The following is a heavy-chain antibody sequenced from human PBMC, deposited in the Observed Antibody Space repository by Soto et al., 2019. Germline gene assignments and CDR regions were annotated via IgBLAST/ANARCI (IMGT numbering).Heavy chain of an antibody. D-gene: IGHD2-15*01. CDR2: ITAAGSST. J-gene: IGHJ4*02. CDR1: GFSFSNYA. CDR3: AKDHPADLALVPFDF. V-gene: IGHV3-23*01. Sequence: PGGSLRLSCVASGFSFSNYAMNWVRQAPGKGLEWVSAITAAGSSTYYKDTVKGRFTISRDNSKNTLYLQMNSLSGDDTAVYYCAKDHPADLALVPFDFWGQGTLVTVSS.